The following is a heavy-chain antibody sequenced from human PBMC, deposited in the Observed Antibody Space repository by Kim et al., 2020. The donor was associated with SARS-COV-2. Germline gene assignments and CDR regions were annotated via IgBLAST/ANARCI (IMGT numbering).Heavy chain of an antibody. CDR2: IYYSGST. J-gene: IGHJ4*02. Sequence: SPTLSLTCTVSGGSISSYYWSWIRQPPGKGLEWIGYIYYSGSTNYNPSLKSRVTISVDTSKNQFSLKLSSVTAADTAVYYCARAKTYDILTGPTYYFDYWGQGTLVTVSS. V-gene: IGHV4-59*01. D-gene: IGHD3-9*01. CDR1: GGSISSYY. CDR3: ARAKTYDILTGPTYYFDY.